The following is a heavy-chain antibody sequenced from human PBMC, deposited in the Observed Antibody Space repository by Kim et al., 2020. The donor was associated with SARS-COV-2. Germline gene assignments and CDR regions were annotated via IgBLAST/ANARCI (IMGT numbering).Heavy chain of an antibody. V-gene: IGHV3-53*01. J-gene: IGHJ6*02. CDR2: IYSGGST. CDR3: AREVRYGSGSYYTYYYGMDV. Sequence: GGSLRLSCAASGFTVSSNHMSWVRQAPGKGLEWVSVIYSGGSTYYADSVKGRFTISRDNSKNTLYLQMNSLRAEDTAVYYCAREVRYGSGSYYTYYYGMDVWGQETTVTVSS. CDR1: GFTVSSNH. D-gene: IGHD3-10*01.